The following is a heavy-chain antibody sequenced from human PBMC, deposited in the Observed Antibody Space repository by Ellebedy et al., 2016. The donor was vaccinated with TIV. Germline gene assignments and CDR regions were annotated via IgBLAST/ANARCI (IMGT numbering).Heavy chain of an antibody. J-gene: IGHJ4*02. V-gene: IGHV3-66*01. CDR1: GFTISSHW. CDR3: ARRYTSGWAPFHY. D-gene: IGHD6-19*01. CDR2: ISSGGTT. Sequence: GESLKISCAASGFTISSHWMSWVRQAPGTGLEWVSVISSGGTTYYADSVKVRFSVSRDNANNTMYLQMNSRRAEDTAIYYCARRYTSGWAPFHYWGQGTLVTVSS.